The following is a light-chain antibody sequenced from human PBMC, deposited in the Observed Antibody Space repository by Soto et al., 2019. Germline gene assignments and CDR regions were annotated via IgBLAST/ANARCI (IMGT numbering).Light chain of an antibody. CDR1: QSVSSDY. V-gene: IGKV3-20*01. CDR2: GVS. Sequence: EIVLTQSPGTLSLSPGERATLSCRASQSVSSDYLAWYQQKPGQSPRLLVYGVSSRATGIPDRFSGSGSGTDVTLTISRLEPEDLAVYYCQQYGSSPMTFGQGTKVEIQ. J-gene: IGKJ1*01. CDR3: QQYGSSPMT.